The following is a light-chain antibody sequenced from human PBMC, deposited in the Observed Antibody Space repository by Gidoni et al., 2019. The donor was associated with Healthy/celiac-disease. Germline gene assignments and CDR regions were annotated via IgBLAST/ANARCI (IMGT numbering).Light chain of an antibody. V-gene: IGKV3-11*01. J-gene: IGKJ4*01. CDR1: PRVSSY. CDR2: DAS. CDR3: QQRSNWLT. Sequence: ELVLTQSPATLSLSPGERATLSCRASPRVSSYLAWYQQKPGQAPRLRIYDASNRATGIPARFSGSGSGTDFTLTISSLEPEDFAVYYCQQRSNWLTFGGXTKVEIK.